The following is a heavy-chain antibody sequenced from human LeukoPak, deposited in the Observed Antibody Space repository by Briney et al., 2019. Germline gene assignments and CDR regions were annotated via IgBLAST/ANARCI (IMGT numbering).Heavy chain of an antibody. D-gene: IGHD5-12*01. Sequence: PGGSLRLSCAASGFTFSSYAMSWVRQAPGKGLEWVSAISGSGGSTYYADSVKGRFTISRDNSKNTLYLQMNSLRAEDTAEFCCAFEGPVSGYAFDPWGQGALVAVSS. CDR1: GFTFSSYA. J-gene: IGHJ5*02. CDR3: AFEGPVSGYAFDP. V-gene: IGHV3-23*01. CDR2: ISGSGGST.